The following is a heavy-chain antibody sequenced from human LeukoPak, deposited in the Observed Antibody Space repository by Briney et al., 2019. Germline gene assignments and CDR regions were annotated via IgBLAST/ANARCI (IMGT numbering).Heavy chain of an antibody. CDR1: GFTFSTRG. CDR3: ARDIYYDSSGYYYAGNHDAFDI. Sequence: GRSLRLSCAASGFTFSTRGMHWVRQAPGKGLEWVAVISYDGSNKYYADSVKGRFTISRDNSKNTLYLQMNSLRAEDTAVYYCARDIYYDSSGYYYAGNHDAFDIWGQGTMVTVSS. J-gene: IGHJ3*02. V-gene: IGHV3-30*03. D-gene: IGHD3-22*01. CDR2: ISYDGSNK.